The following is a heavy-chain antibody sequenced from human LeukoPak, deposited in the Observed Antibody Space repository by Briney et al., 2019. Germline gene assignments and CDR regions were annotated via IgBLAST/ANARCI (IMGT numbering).Heavy chain of an antibody. CDR2: IYYSGST. CDR1: GGSISSGDYY. Sequence: SSQTLSLTCTVSGGSISSGDYYWSWIRQSPGKGLEWIGYIYYSGSTYYNPSLKSRVTISVDTSKNQFSLKLSSVTAADTAVYYCAREPLLSYDILTDDAFDIWGQGTMVTVSS. V-gene: IGHV4-30-4*01. J-gene: IGHJ3*02. CDR3: AREPLLSYDILTDDAFDI. D-gene: IGHD3-9*01.